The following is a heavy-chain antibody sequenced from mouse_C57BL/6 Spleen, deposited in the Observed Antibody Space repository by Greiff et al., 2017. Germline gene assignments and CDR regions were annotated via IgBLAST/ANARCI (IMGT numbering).Heavy chain of an antibody. CDR3: ARDHGYDDYCDFDV. CDR2: ISAGGSYT. D-gene: IGHD2-2*01. J-gene: IGHJ1*03. Sequence: EVQLVESGGGLVKPGGSLKLSCAASGFTFSSYAMSWVRQTPEKRLEWVATISAGGSYTYYPDNVKGRFTISRNKAKNTLYLQMSHQKAEDTAMYYGARDHGYDDYCDFDVWGTGTTVTVSS. V-gene: IGHV5-4*01. CDR1: GFTFSSYA.